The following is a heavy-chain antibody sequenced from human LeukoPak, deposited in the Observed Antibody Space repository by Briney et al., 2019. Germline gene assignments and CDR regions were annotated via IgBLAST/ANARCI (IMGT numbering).Heavy chain of an antibody. Sequence: PGGSLRLSCAASGFTFSSYSMNWVRQAPGKGLEWGSSISSSSSYIYYADSVKGRFTISRDNAKNSLYLQMNSLRAEDTAVYYCARDKRYGSGSLDYWGQGTLVTVSS. CDR1: GFTFSSYS. D-gene: IGHD3-10*01. V-gene: IGHV3-21*01. CDR3: ARDKRYGSGSLDY. J-gene: IGHJ4*02. CDR2: ISSSSSYI.